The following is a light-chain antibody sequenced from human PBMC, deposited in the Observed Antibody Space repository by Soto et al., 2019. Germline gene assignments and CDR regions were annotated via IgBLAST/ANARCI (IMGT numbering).Light chain of an antibody. Sequence: QSALTQPASVSGSPGQSIAISCIGVSTDADGHDYVSWYQQHPGQAPKVVIFDVNNRPSGVSDRFSGSKSGSTASLTISGLQAEDEADYYCSSYTASSPFYLFGTGTKVTVL. J-gene: IGLJ1*01. CDR3: SSYTASSPFYL. CDR1: STDADGHDY. V-gene: IGLV2-14*03. CDR2: DVN.